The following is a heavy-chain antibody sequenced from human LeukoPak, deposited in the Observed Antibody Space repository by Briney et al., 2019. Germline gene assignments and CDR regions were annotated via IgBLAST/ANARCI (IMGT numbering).Heavy chain of an antibody. V-gene: IGHV3-49*04. CDR1: GFTFGDYA. Sequence: AGGSLRLSCTASGFTFGDYAMSWVRQVPGKGLEWVGFTRSKAYGGTTEYAASVKGRFTISRDDSKSIAYLQMNSLKTEDTAVYYCTRGGYCSSTSCYTHYYYYMDVWGKGTTVTVSS. CDR3: TRGGYCSSTSCYTHYYYYMDV. J-gene: IGHJ6*03. D-gene: IGHD2-2*02. CDR2: TRSKAYGGTT.